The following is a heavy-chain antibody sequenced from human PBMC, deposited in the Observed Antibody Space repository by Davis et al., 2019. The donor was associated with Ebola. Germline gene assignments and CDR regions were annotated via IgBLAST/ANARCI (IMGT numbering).Heavy chain of an antibody. D-gene: IGHD1-26*01. V-gene: IGHV3-23*01. CDR2: ISGSGGST. J-gene: IGHJ4*02. CDR3: AKGGWELLSSFDY. CDR1: GFTFSSYA. Sequence: GESLKISCAASGFTFSSYAMSWVRQAPGKGLEWVSAISGSGGSTYYADSVKGRFTISRDNSKNTLYLQMNSLRAEDTAVYYCAKGGWELLSSFDYWGQRTLVTVSS.